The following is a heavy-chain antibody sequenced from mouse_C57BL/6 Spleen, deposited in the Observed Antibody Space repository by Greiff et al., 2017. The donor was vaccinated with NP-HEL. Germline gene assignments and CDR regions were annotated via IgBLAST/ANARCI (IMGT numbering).Heavy chain of an antibody. J-gene: IGHJ1*03. CDR3: ARQAVVARWYFDV. CDR2: IDPNSGGT. Sequence: VKLQQPGAELVKPRASVKLSCKASGYTFTSYWMHWVKQRPGRGLEWIGRIDPNSGGTKYNEKFKSKATLTVDKPSSTAYMQLSSLTSEDSAVYYCARQAVVARWYFDVWGTGTTVTVSS. CDR1: GYTFTSYW. V-gene: IGHV1-72*01. D-gene: IGHD1-1*01.